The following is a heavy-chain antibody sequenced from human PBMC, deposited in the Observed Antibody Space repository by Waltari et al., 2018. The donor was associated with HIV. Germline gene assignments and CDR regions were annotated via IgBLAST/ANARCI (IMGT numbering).Heavy chain of an antibody. V-gene: IGHV3-48*01. D-gene: IGHD2-15*01. CDR3: ARCETVVTPFINKYLGLDV. CDR2: ISATGTTI. Sequence: EVQLVESGGKLVQPGGSLRLSLLASGFSFRAYSMTWVPPGPGKGLEWVAYISATGTTIFYANSVKGRFTVSRDNVENSLYLDMSSLRAEDTGDYYCARCETVVTPFINKYLGLDVWGPGTTVTVSS. CDR1: GFSFRAYS. J-gene: IGHJ6*02.